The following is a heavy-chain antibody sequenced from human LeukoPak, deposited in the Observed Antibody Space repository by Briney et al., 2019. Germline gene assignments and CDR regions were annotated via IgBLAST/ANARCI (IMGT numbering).Heavy chain of an antibody. D-gene: IGHD2-2*02. CDR1: GFTFSTYS. CDR3: ARDYSSTSCYTGRC. Sequence: GGSLRLSYAATGFTFSTYSINLVRQAAGKGLPSVSSISSSSSYIYYADSVKGRFTIPRDNAKNSLYLQMNSLRAEDTAVYYCARDYSSTSCYTGRCWGQGTLVTVSS. V-gene: IGHV3-21*01. J-gene: IGHJ4*02. CDR2: ISSSSSYI.